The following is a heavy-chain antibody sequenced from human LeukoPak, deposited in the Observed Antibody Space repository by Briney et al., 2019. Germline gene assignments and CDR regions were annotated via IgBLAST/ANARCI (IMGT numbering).Heavy chain of an antibody. CDR1: GGSINGYY. CDR2: MFYNGNT. Sequence: KPSETLSLTCNVSGGSINGYYWTWIRQPPGKGLEWIGYMFYNGNTNYSPSLKSRVTISLDTSKSQISMRLTSVTAADTGVYHCARLTREDGVDVWGQGTTLTVSS. J-gene: IGHJ6*02. V-gene: IGHV4-59*01. CDR3: ARLTREDGVDV.